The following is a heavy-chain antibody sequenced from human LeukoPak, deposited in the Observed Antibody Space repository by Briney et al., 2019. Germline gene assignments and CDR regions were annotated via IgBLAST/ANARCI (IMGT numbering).Heavy chain of an antibody. V-gene: IGHV4-34*01. CDR1: GGSFSNYY. Sequence: PSETLSLTCAVYGGSFSNYYWSWIRQPPRKGLEWIGEINDSGRTNYNPSLMSRVTISVDTSKNQFSLRLNSVTATDTAVYYCARRWNYGSNYYTDVWGKGATVSVSS. D-gene: IGHD1-7*01. J-gene: IGHJ6*03. CDR2: INDSGRT. CDR3: ARRWNYGSNYYTDV.